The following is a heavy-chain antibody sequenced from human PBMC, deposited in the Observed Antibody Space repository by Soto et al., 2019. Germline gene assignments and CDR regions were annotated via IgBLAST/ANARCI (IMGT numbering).Heavy chain of an antibody. CDR1: GGSISSSNW. CDR2: IYHSGST. J-gene: IGHJ6*02. CDR3: AGWIQLQQYYYYGMDV. D-gene: IGHD5-18*01. V-gene: IGHV4-4*02. Sequence: QVQLQESGPGLVKPSGTLSLTCAVSGGSISSSNWWSWVRQPPGKGLEWIGEIYHSGSTNYNPSLKRRVTISVDTSKNQFSVKLSSVTAADTAVYYCAGWIQLQQYYYYGMDVWGQGATVTVSS.